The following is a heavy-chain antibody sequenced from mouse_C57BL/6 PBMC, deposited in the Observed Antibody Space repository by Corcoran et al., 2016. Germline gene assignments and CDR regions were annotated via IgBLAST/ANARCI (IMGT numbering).Heavy chain of an antibody. V-gene: IGHV1-26*01. J-gene: IGHJ3*01. CDR1: GYTFTDYY. CDR3: APLGAY. CDR2: INPNNGGT. Sequence: EVQLQQSGPELVKPGASVKISCKASGYTFTDYYMNWVKQSHGKSLEWIGDINPNNGGTSYNQKFKGKATLTVDKSSSTAYMELRSLTSEDSAVHYCAPLGAYWGQGTLVTVSA.